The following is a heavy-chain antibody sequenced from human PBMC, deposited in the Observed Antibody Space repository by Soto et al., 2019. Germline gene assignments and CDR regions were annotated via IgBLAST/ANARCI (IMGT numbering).Heavy chain of an antibody. J-gene: IGHJ5*02. V-gene: IGHV3-30-3*01. Sequence: GGSLRLSCAASGFTFSSYAMHWVRQAPGKGLEWVAVISYDGSNKYYADSVKGRFTISRDNSKNTLYLQMNSLRAEDTAVYYCGRDLRFCGGGSFCSGGFDPWGQGTLVTVS. CDR1: GFTFSSYA. CDR2: ISYDGSNK. D-gene: IGHD2-15*01. CDR3: GRDLRFCGGGSFCSGGFDP.